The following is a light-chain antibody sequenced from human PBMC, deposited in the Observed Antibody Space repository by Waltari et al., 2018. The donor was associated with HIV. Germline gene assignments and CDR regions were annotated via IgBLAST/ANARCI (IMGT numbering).Light chain of an antibody. Sequence: DIQMTQSPSTLSASVGERVTINCRASQSISNWLAWYQQKPGKAPKLLIYKASTLESGVPSRFSGSGSETEFTLTISSLQPDDFATYYCQQFNSYSGAFGQGTKVEIK. V-gene: IGKV1-5*03. CDR2: KAS. CDR3: QQFNSYSGA. CDR1: QSISNW. J-gene: IGKJ1*01.